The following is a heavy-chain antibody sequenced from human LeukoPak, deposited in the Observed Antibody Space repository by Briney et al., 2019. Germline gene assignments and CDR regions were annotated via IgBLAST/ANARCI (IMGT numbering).Heavy chain of an antibody. Sequence: GGSLRLSCAASGFTFSSYWMHWVRQAPGKGLVWVSHINSDGSWYAYSAKGRFTISRDNAKNTLYLQMNSLRAEGTAVYYCARGGLPYSFDIWGQGSMVTVSS. CDR3: ARGGLPYSFDI. J-gene: IGHJ3*02. CDR1: GFTFSSYW. CDR2: INSDGS. D-gene: IGHD1-26*01. V-gene: IGHV3-74*03.